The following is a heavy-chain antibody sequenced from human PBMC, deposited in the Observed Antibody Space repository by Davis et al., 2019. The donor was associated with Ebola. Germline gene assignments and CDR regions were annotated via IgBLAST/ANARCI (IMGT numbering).Heavy chain of an antibody. D-gene: IGHD3-10*01. J-gene: IGHJ6*02. V-gene: IGHV1-24*01. CDR2: SGPGYGEI. Sequence: ASVKVSCKVSGYSLSEQIIHWVRQAPGEGLEWMGGSGPGYGEIIYAQKFQGRVTITADKSTSTAYMELSSLRSEDTAVYYCARGRVTMVQTTQIKYYYYGMDVWGQGTTVTVSS. CDR1: GYSLSEQI. CDR3: ARGRVTMVQTTQIKYYYYGMDV.